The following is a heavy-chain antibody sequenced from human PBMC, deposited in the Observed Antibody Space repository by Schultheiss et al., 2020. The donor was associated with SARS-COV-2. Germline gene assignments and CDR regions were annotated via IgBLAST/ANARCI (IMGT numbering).Heavy chain of an antibody. CDR3: AREPPPYYYGMDV. Sequence: GGSLRLSCAASGFTFSSYAMHWVRQAPGKGLEWVAVISYHGSNKYYADSVKGRFTISRDNAKNSLYLQMNSLRAEDTAVYYCAREPPPYYYGMDVWGQGTTVTVSS. CDR2: ISYHGSNK. V-gene: IGHV3-30*04. J-gene: IGHJ6*02. CDR1: GFTFSSYA.